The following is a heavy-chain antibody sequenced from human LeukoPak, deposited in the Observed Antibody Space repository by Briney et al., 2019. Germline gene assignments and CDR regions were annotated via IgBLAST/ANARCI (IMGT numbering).Heavy chain of an antibody. D-gene: IGHD2-2*01. CDR2: ISGSGGST. V-gene: IGHV3-23*01. CDR3: AKIGANQLLGWFDP. Sequence: PGGSLRLSCAAPGFTFRSYAMSGVRQAPGKELEWVSAISGSGGSTYYADSVKGRFTISRDNSKNTLYLQMNSLRAEDTAVYYCAKIGANQLLGWFDPWGQGTLVTVSS. CDR1: GFTFRSYA. J-gene: IGHJ5*02.